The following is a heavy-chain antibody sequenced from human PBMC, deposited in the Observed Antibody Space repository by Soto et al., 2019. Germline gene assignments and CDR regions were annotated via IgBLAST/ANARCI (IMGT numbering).Heavy chain of an antibody. D-gene: IGHD3-22*01. CDR3: ARGWFDYYDSSGHTGYFDY. CDR2: ISSSSSYT. J-gene: IGHJ4*02. V-gene: IGHV3-11*06. Sequence: QVQLVESGGGLVKPGGSLRLSCAASGFTFSDYYMSWIRQAPGKGLEWVSYISSSSSYTNYADSVKGRFTISRDNAKNSLYLQMNSLRAEDTAVYYCARGWFDYYDSSGHTGYFDYWGQGTLVTVSS. CDR1: GFTFSDYY.